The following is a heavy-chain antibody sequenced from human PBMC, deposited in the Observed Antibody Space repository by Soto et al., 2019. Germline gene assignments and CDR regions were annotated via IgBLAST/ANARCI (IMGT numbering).Heavy chain of an antibody. D-gene: IGHD2-2*01. CDR3: ARCSLVVVPAPGFDP. Sequence: SETLSLTCTVSGGSISSGGYYWGWIRQHPGKGLEWIGYIYYSGTTYYNPSLKSRVTISVDTSKNQFSLKLSAVSAADTALYYCARCSLVVVPAPGFDPWGRGTLVTVSS. CDR1: GGSISSGGYY. J-gene: IGHJ5*02. CDR2: IYYSGTT. V-gene: IGHV4-31*03.